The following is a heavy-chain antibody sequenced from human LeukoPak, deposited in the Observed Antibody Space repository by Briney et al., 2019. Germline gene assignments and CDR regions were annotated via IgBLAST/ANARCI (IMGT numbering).Heavy chain of an antibody. J-gene: IGHJ4*02. D-gene: IGHD6-13*01. CDR3: AGGGEYSSSWYLGY. CDR2: ISSSGTYI. V-gene: IGHV3-21*01. Sequence: GGSLRLSCAASGFTFSNYNWNWARQAPGKGLEWVSSISSSGTYIYYADSVKGRFTISRDNAKNSLFLQMNSLRAEDTAVYYCAGGGEYSSSWYLGYWGQGTLVTVSS. CDR1: GFTFSNYN.